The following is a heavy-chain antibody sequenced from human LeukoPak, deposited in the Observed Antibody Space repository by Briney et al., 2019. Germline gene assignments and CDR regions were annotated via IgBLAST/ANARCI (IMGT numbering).Heavy chain of an antibody. Sequence: GGSLRLSCTASGFTFSNYWMTWVRQAPGKGLEFVANINQDESVKNYVESVKGRFTISRDNAENSLHLQMNSLRAEDTAVYYCAREVYSSSWYEGAFVDYRGQGTLVTVSS. J-gene: IGHJ4*02. CDR2: INQDESVK. V-gene: IGHV3-7*01. D-gene: IGHD6-13*01. CDR3: AREVYSSSWYEGAFVDY. CDR1: GFTFSNYW.